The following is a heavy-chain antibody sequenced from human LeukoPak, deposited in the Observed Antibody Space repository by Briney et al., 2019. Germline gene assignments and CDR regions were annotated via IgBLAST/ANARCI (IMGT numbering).Heavy chain of an antibody. D-gene: IGHD5-18*01. J-gene: IGHJ1*01. Sequence: PGGSLRLSCAASGFNLSAYYMDWVRQAPGKGLEWVSYISNSGTAIYYADSVKGRFTISRDNAKSSLYLQMNSLRAEDTAVYYCARAGYSMDTEYFQHWGQGTLVTVSS. CDR3: ARAGYSMDTEYFQH. CDR2: ISNSGTAI. V-gene: IGHV3-11*04. CDR1: GFNLSAYY.